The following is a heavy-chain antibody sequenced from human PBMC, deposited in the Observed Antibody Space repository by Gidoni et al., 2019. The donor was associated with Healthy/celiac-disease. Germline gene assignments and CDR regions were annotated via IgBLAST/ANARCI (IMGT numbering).Heavy chain of an antibody. D-gene: IGHD3-10*01. CDR2: INSDGSST. Sequence: VQLVEYGAGLVQPGGSLSPSCAASGFTFSSYWMHWVSPAPGKGLVWVSRINSDGSSTSYADSVKGRFTISRDNAKNTLYLQMNSLRAEDTAVYYCARAHPQYYYGSGSYNYWGQGTLVTVSS. J-gene: IGHJ4*02. CDR1: GFTFSSYW. CDR3: ARAHPQYYYGSGSYNY. V-gene: IGHV3-74*01.